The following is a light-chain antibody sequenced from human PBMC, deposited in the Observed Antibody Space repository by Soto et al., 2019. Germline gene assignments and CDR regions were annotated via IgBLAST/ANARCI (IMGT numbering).Light chain of an antibody. CDR1: QSVSSN. Sequence: EIVMTQSPATLSVSPGERATLSCRASQSVSSNLAWYQQKPGQAPRLLIYGASTRATGIPARFSGSGSATELTLNISSLQSEDFAVYYCQQYNNWPPPWTFGQGTKVEIK. V-gene: IGKV3-15*01. J-gene: IGKJ1*01. CDR3: QQYNNWPPPWT. CDR2: GAS.